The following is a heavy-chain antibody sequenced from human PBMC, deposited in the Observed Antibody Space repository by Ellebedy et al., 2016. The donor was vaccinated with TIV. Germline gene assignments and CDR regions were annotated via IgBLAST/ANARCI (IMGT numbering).Heavy chain of an antibody. J-gene: IGHJ4*02. D-gene: IGHD4-11*01. CDR2: ISGSGGST. CDR3: AKERVETTAFDY. V-gene: IGHV3-23*01. Sequence: GGSLRLXCTASEFTFSRYPMTWVRQAPGKGLEWVSLISGSGGSTQYADSVKGRFTISRDNSKNTLYLQMNSLRAEDTAVYYCAKERVETTAFDYWGQGTLVTVS. CDR1: EFTFSRYP.